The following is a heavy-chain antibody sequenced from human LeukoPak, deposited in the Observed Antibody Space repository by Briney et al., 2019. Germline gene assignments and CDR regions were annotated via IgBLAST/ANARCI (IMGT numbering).Heavy chain of an antibody. D-gene: IGHD2-21*02. V-gene: IGHV3-74*01. CDR1: GFTFSNFW. Sequence: PGGSLRLSCAASGFTFSNFWMHCVRQAPGEGGEGVSRINDDGRSTRYADSVKGRFTLSRDNAKNTVYLQMNTLTAEDTAVCYCARAYCGGDCYSRAMDYWGQGTLVTVSS. CDR2: INDDGRST. J-gene: IGHJ4*02. CDR3: ARAYCGGDCYSRAMDY.